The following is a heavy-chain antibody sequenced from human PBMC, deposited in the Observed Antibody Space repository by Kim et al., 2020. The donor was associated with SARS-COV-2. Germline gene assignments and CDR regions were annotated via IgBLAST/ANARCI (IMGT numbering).Heavy chain of an antibody. D-gene: IGHD5-18*01. V-gene: IGHV3-43*02. Sequence: GGSLRLSCAASGFSFDDYAMHWVRQGPGKGLEWVCLISWNGDATYYTDSVKGRFTISRDNSKNSLYLQINSLTTEDSAFYYCAKKRSSQYSSGSDFDYWGQGALVSVSS. CDR2: ISWNGDAT. J-gene: IGHJ4*02. CDR3: AKKRSSQYSSGSDFDY. CDR1: GFSFDDYA.